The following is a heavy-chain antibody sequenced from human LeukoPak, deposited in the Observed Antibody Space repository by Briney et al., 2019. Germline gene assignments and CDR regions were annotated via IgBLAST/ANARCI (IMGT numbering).Heavy chain of an antibody. D-gene: IGHD3-22*01. V-gene: IGHV1-18*01. CDR1: GYTFTSYN. J-gene: IGHJ5*01. CDR3: ARPRNYYDNGGYYNWFDS. CDR2: ISVNNGNT. Sequence: ASVKVSCKASGYTFTSYNIAWVRQAPGQGLEWMGWISVNNGNTKYAQKLQGRVTMTTDTSTSTAYMELRSLRSDDTAVYYCARPRNYYDNGGYYNWFDSWGQGTLVTVSS.